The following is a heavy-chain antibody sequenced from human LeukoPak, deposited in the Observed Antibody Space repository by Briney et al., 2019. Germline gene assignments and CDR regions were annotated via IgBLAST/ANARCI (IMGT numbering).Heavy chain of an antibody. CDR2: IYTSGST. D-gene: IGHD3-10*01. CDR1: GGSISSYY. CDR3: ASLSFYGSGSEI. Sequence: PETLSLTCTVSGGSISSYYWSWIRQPAGKGLEWIGRIYTSGSTNYNPSLKSRVTMSVDTSKNQFSLKLSSVTAADTAVYYCASLSFYGSGSEIWGQGTLVTVSS. V-gene: IGHV4-4*07. J-gene: IGHJ4*02.